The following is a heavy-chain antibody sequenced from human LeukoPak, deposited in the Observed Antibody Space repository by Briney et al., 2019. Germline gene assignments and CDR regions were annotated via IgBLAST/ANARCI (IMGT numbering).Heavy chain of an antibody. CDR2: ISWYGTNK. V-gene: IGHV3-30*18. Sequence: GGALRLSFGAHGFTFSSYGVAWVRRERGRVVGRVAVISWYGTNKYYPDSVKGRFTISRDSSKNTLYLQMNSLRAEDTAVYYCAKASGVPWADYAFDIWGQGTMVTVSS. J-gene: IGHJ3*02. D-gene: IGHD3-10*01. CDR3: AKASGVPWADYAFDI. CDR1: GFTFSSYG.